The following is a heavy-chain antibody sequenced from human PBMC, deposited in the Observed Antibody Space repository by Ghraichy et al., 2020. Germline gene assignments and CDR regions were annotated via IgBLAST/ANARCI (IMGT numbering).Heavy chain of an antibody. CDR3: AREPDVDDHIDH. V-gene: IGHV3-66*01. CDR2: FFGDGSTYGGGT. CDR1: GFVVKNNH. J-gene: IGHJ4*01. Sequence: GGSLRLSCAASGFVVKNNHMNWVRQAPGKGLEWVSVFFGDGSTYGGGTYYADSVRGRFTISRDNSRNTLYLQMNSLRVDDTAVYYCAREPDVDDHIDHWGHGTLVAVAS. D-gene: IGHD1-1*01.